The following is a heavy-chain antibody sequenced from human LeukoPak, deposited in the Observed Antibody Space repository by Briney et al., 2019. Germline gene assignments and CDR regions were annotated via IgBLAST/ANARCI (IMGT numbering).Heavy chain of an antibody. CDR1: GASISSYY. V-gene: IGHV4-4*09. CDR3: ARHGVVLEWPHMDV. Sequence: SETLSLTCTVSGASISSYYWSWIRQPPGKGLEWIGYIYTSGSTNYNPSLKSRVTISVDTSKNQFSLKLSSVTAADTAVYYCARHGVVLEWPHMDVWGKGTTVTVSS. J-gene: IGHJ6*03. D-gene: IGHD3-3*01. CDR2: IYTSGST.